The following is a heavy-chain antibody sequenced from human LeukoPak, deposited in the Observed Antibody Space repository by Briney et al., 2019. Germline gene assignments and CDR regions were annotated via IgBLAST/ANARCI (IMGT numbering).Heavy chain of an antibody. D-gene: IGHD3-3*01. CDR3: ARETTIFGVVPPRYYMDV. CDR1: GGFTSDYK. Sequence: SETLSLTCNVSGGFTSDYKWSWIRQPPGKGLEWIGYIYSSGATNYNPSLKSRVTMSVDTSKNQFSLKLSSVTAADTAVYYCARETTIFGVVPPRYYMDVWGKGTTVTVSS. J-gene: IGHJ6*03. V-gene: IGHV4-59*12. CDR2: IYSSGAT.